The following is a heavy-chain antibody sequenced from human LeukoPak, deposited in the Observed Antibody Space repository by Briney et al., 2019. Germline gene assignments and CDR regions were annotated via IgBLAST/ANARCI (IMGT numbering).Heavy chain of an antibody. CDR1: GYTFTSYD. CDR2: INPSSGNT. V-gene: IGHV1-46*01. J-gene: IGHJ4*02. D-gene: IGHD1-20*01. CDR3: ARHSLIGTTPFDY. Sequence: GASVKVSCKASGYTFTSYDITWVRQAPGQGLEWMGLINPSSGNTPYAQQFQGRVTMTRDTSTSTVYMELSSLRSEDTAVYYCARHSLIGTTPFDYWGQGTLVTVPS.